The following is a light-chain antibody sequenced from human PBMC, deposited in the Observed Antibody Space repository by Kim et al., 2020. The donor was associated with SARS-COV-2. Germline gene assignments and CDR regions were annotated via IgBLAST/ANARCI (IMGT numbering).Light chain of an antibody. CDR3: NSRDRSGNHPV. J-gene: IGLJ2*01. V-gene: IGLV3-19*01. CDR2: GKN. Sequence: QDPAVSVALGQTVRITCQGDSLRSYYAGWYQQKPGQAPVLFIFGKNNRPSGFPDRFLGSSSGTTASLTITGAQAEEEAANNGNSRDRSGNHPVFGGGPQ. CDR1: SLRSYY.